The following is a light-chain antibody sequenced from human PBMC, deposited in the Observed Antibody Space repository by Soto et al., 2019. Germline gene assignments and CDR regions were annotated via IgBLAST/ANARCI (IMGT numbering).Light chain of an antibody. Sequence: EIVLTQSPGSLSLSPRERATLSCRASQTVDSTFFAWYQKKPGQASMLLIYGASKRATDIPDRFSGSGSGTDFTLTISRLEPEDFAVYYCQQYMSSVTFGQGTKVEIK. CDR2: GAS. CDR1: QTVDSTF. CDR3: QQYMSSVT. J-gene: IGKJ1*01. V-gene: IGKV3-20*01.